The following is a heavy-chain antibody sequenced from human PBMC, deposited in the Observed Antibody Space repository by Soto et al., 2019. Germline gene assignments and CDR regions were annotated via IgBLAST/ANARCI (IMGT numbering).Heavy chain of an antibody. V-gene: IGHV6-1*01. CDR3: ARDPTSSSWYKCYDP. D-gene: IGHD6-13*01. CDR1: VNSVASDSVA. CDR2: TYYRSKWYN. J-gene: IGHJ5*02. Sequence: SQTRSITSAISVNSVASDSVAWNWIRQSPSIVLEWLGRTYYRSKWYNDYAVSVKSRITINSDTSKNLFSLHLNSVTPEHTAVYYCARDPTSSSWYKCYDPWGQGTLVIVS.